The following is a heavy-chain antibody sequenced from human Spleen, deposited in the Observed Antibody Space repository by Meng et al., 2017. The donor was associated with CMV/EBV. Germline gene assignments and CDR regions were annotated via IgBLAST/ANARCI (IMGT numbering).Heavy chain of an antibody. Sequence: ASVKVSCKASGYSFTDYHIHWVRQAPGQGPEWMGWINPNNGGTTYAQKFQGRVTLTADTSINTVHMEVTRLRSEDTAVYYCARDLSLGLVVSGADRWGQGTLVTVSS. CDR2: INPNNGGT. D-gene: IGHD2-21*01. V-gene: IGHV1-2*02. CDR1: GYSFTDYH. CDR3: ARDLSLGLVVSGADR. J-gene: IGHJ5*02.